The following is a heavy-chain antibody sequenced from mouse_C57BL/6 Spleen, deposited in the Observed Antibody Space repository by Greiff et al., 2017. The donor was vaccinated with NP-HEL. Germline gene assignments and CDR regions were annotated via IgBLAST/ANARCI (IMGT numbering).Heavy chain of an antibody. CDR3: ARHVLEGFAY. Sequence: EVKVEESGGGLVKPGGSLKLSCAASGFTFSSYTMSWVRQTPEKRLEWVAAISGGGGNTYYPDSVKGRFTISRDNAKNTLYLQMSSLRSEDTALYYCARHVLEGFAYWGQGTLVTVSA. CDR2: ISGGGGNT. V-gene: IGHV5-9*01. CDR1: GFTFSSYT. J-gene: IGHJ3*01.